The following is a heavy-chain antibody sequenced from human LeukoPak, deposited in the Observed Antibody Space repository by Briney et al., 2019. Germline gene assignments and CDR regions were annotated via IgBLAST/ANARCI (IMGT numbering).Heavy chain of an antibody. CDR3: ARDFGRTDSGRFCRGIGY. CDR2: SRNKVNTYTT. V-gene: IGHV3-72*01. CDR1: GFTFSDHY. D-gene: IGHD3-10*01. J-gene: IGHJ4*02. Sequence: GGSLRLSCAASGFTFSDHYMDWVRQAPGKGPEWLGRSRNKVNTYTTEYAASVKGRFIISRDDSNNLLYLQINSLTAEDTAVYYCARDFGRTDSGRFCRGIGYWGQGTLVTVSS.